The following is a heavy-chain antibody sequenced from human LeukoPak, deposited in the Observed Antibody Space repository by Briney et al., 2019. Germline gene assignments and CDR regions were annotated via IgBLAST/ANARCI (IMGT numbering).Heavy chain of an antibody. CDR2: ISSDGSST. CDR1: GFSLSSKW. J-gene: IGHJ4*02. Sequence: GGSLRLSCAASGFSLSSKWMHWVRQAPGKGLVWVSRISSDGSSTHYADSVKGRFTVSRDNAKNTLFLQMHSLRAEDTAVYYCASQFSGGGHWGQGTLVAVSS. V-gene: IGHV3-74*01. CDR3: ASQFSGGGH. D-gene: IGHD3-10*01.